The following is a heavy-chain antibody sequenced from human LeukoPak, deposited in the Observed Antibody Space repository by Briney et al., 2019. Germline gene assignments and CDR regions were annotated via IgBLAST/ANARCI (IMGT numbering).Heavy chain of an antibody. J-gene: IGHJ3*02. CDR2: IIRDGTGT. Sequence: GGSLRLSCAASGFTLSSKVMHWVRPAPGTGLVWVSRIIRDGTGTDYADSVKGRFTISRDIATNTLYLQMNSLRAEDTAVYYCARAVGYGAGSYGFDIWGQGTTVTVSS. CDR3: ARAVGYGAGSYGFDI. D-gene: IGHD3-10*01. V-gene: IGHV3-74*01. CDR1: GFTLSSKV.